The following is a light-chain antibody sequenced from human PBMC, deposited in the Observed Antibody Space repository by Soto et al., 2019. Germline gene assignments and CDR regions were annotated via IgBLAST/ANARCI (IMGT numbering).Light chain of an antibody. V-gene: IGLV2-14*01. Sequence: QSALTQPASVSGSPGQSISISCTGTSSDIGGYNYVSWYQQHPGKAPKLIIFEVTNRPSGVSSRFSGSKSGNTASLTISGLQAEDESDYYCMSYTSSTTVVFGGGTKLTVL. CDR1: SSDIGGYNY. CDR2: EVT. J-gene: IGLJ2*01. CDR3: MSYTSSTTVV.